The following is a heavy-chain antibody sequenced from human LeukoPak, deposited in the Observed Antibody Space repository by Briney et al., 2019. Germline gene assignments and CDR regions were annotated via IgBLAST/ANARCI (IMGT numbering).Heavy chain of an antibody. D-gene: IGHD4-17*01. CDR1: GGTFSSYA. J-gene: IGHJ5*02. Sequence: ASVKVSCKASGGTFSSYAISWVRQAPGQGLEWMGGIIPIFGTANYAQKFQGRVTITADESTSTAYMELSSLRSEDTAVYYCTREGDYGDYNWFDPWGQGTLVTVSS. V-gene: IGHV1-69*01. CDR2: IIPIFGTA. CDR3: TREGDYGDYNWFDP.